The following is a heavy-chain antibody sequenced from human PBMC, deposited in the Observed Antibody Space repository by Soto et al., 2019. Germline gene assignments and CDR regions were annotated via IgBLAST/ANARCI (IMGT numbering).Heavy chain of an antibody. V-gene: IGHV1-18*04. J-gene: IGHJ5*02. CDR3: ARVGYYYGSGSYVFDP. Sequence: QVQLVQSGAEVKKPGASVKVSCKASGYTFTSHSIIWVRRAPGEGLEWVGWISAYNGYTNSAENFQGRVTMTTDASTNTAYMELRSLRSDDTAVYYCARVGYYYGSGSYVFDPWGPGTLVTVSS. CDR1: GYTFTSHS. CDR2: ISAYNGYT. D-gene: IGHD3-10*01.